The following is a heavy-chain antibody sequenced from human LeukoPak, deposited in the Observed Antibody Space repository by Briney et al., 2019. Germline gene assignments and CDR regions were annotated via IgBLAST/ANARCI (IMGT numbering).Heavy chain of an antibody. CDR1: GGSISTSCYY. J-gene: IGHJ5*02. Sequence: SETLSLTCTVSGGSISTSCYYWGWIRQPPGKGLEWIGSIFYSGSTFYNPSLKSRVTISVDTSKNQFSLKLSSVTAADTAVYYCAGRRYGNQFDPWGQGTLVAVSS. CDR3: AGRRYGNQFDP. D-gene: IGHD4-17*01. V-gene: IGHV4-39*01. CDR2: IFYSGST.